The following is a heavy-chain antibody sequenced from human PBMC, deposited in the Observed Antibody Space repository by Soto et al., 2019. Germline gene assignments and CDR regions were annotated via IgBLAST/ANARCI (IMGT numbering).Heavy chain of an antibody. Sequence: SETLSLTSTVSGGNIGSSSYYWGWIRQPPGKGLEWIGSIFYSGSTYYNPSLKSRVTISVDTSKNQFSLKLTSVTAADTAVYYCARDKITGLFDYWGQGTLVTSPQ. V-gene: IGHV4-39*02. D-gene: IGHD2-8*02. J-gene: IGHJ4*02. CDR2: IFYSGST. CDR1: GGNIGSSSYY. CDR3: ARDKITGLFDY.